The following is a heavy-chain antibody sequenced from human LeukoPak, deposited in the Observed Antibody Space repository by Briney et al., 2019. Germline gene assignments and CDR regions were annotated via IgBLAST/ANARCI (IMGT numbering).Heavy chain of an antibody. CDR1: GGSISSGGYS. Sequence: SETLSLTCAVSGGSISSGGYSWSWIRQPPGKGLEWIGEINHSGSTNYNPSLKSRVTISVDTSKNQFSLKLSSVTAADTAVYYCARPGYSYGYGNAFDIWGQGTMVTVSS. CDR3: ARPGYSYGYGNAFDI. D-gene: IGHD5-18*01. V-gene: IGHV4-30-2*01. J-gene: IGHJ3*02. CDR2: INHSGST.